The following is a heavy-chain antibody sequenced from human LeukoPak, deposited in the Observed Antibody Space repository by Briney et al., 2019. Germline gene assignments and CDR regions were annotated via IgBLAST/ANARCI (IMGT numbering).Heavy chain of an antibody. CDR2: ISSSSSYI. J-gene: IGHJ4*02. V-gene: IGHV3-21*01. D-gene: IGHD3-9*01. Sequence: GGSRRPSGAASRFTFSSYSMNWVRKAPGRGLEWVSSISSSSSYIYYADSVKGRFTISRDNAKNSLYLQMNSLRAEDTAVYYCARPGRYDILTGLSRAFDFDYWGQGTLVTVSS. CDR1: RFTFSSYS. CDR3: ARPGRYDILTGLSRAFDFDY.